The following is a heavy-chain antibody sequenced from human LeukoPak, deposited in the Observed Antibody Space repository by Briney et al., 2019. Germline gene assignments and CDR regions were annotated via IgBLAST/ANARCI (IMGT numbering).Heavy chain of an antibody. V-gene: IGHV4-39*07. CDR2: IYYSGST. CDR3: AREGYSSSSITAIDY. D-gene: IGHD6-6*01. J-gene: IGHJ4*02. Sequence: PSETLSLTCTVSGGSISSSSYYWGWIRQPPGKGLEWIGSIYYSGSTYYNPSLKSRVTMSVDTSKNQFSLKLSSVTAADTAVYYCAREGYSSSSITAIDYWGQGTLVTVSS. CDR1: GGSISSSSYY.